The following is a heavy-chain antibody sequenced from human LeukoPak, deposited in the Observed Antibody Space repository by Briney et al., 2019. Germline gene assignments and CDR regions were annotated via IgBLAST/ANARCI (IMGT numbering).Heavy chain of an antibody. V-gene: IGHV3-48*01. CDR1: GFTFSSYS. D-gene: IGHD3-3*01. CDR2: ISSSSSTI. Sequence: PGGSLRLSCAASGFTFSSYSMNWVRQAPGKGLEWVSYISSSSSTIYYADSVKGRFTISRDNAKNSLYLQMNSLRAEDTAVYYCARDLGIYDFWSGYPDYYFDYWGQGTLVTVSS. CDR3: ARDLGIYDFWSGYPDYYFDY. J-gene: IGHJ4*02.